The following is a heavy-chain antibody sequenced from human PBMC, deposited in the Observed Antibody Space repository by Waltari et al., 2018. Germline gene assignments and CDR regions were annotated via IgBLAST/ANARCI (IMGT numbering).Heavy chain of an antibody. V-gene: IGHV4-34*01. D-gene: IGHD2-2*01. CDR2: INDGGVT. CDR1: GGSFSDYY. J-gene: IGHJ4*02. Sequence: QVQLQQWGAGLLKPAETLSPTCAFYGGSFSDYYWTWIRQTPGRGLEWIGHINDGGVTSYNPSLNSRVTMSVDTSKNQFSLKLKSVTAADTALYYCARGCCSGTSLEFWGQGTQVTVSS. CDR3: ARGCCSGTSLEF.